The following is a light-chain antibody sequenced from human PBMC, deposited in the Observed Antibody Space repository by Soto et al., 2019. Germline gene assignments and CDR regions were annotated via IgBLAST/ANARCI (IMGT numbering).Light chain of an antibody. CDR3: QQRSNWPPT. J-gene: IGKJ5*01. CDR2: GAS. Sequence: EIVLTQSPGTLSLSPGERATLSCRSSQSVGSSHLAWYQQKPGQAPRLLIYGASSRATGIPDRFSGSGSGTDFTLTISRLEPEDFAVYYCQQRSNWPPTFGQGTRLEIK. CDR1: QSVGSSH. V-gene: IGKV3D-20*02.